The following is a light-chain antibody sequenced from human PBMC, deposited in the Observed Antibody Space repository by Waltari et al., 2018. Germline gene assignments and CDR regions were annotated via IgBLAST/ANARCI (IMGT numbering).Light chain of an antibody. V-gene: IGLV1-40*01. CDR3: QSYDSALSAV. CDR1: SSNTGAGYA. Sequence: QSVLTQPPSVSGVPGQGVTISCTGSSSNTGAGYAVHWYQPLPGSAPKLLIYAYSNRPSGVPDRFYGSKSGTSASLAITGLQAEDEADYYCQSYDSALSAVFGGGTKVTVL. CDR2: AYS. J-gene: IGLJ3*02.